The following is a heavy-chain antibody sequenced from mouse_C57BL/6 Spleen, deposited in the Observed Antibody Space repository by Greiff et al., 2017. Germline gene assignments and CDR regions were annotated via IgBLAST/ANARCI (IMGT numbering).Heavy chain of an antibody. CDR2: IYPGAGDT. J-gene: IGHJ4*01. Sequence: QVQLQQSGPELAKPGASVKISCKASGYAFSSSWMNWVKQRPGKGLEWIGRIYPGAGDTNYNVKFKGKATLTADQSSSTAYMQLSSLTSEDSAVYCWARSYDGTGGVWGQGTSGTGAS. V-gene: IGHV1-82*01. CDR1: GYAFSSSW. CDR3: ARSYDGTGGV. D-gene: IGHD2-3*01.